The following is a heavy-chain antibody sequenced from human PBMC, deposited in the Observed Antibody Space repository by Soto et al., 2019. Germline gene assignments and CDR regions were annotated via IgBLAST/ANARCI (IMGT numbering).Heavy chain of an antibody. J-gene: IGHJ4*02. CDR1: GFTFSSYN. V-gene: IGHV3-48*02. CDR2: ISSSSSTI. CDR3: ARDLGTYYSDSSGYRDY. Sequence: GSLRLSCAASGFTFSSYNMNWVRQAPGKGLEWVSYISSSSSTIYYADSVKGRFTISRDNAKNSLYLQMNSLRDEDTAVYYCARDLGTYYSDSSGYRDYWGQGTLVTVSS. D-gene: IGHD3-22*01.